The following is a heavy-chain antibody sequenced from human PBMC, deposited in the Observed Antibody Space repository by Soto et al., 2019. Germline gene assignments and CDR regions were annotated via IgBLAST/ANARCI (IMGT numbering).Heavy chain of an antibody. D-gene: IGHD3-22*01. V-gene: IGHV3-74*01. J-gene: IGHJ4*02. CDR3: ARGGSGAYYQDS. CDR2: INSDGSRV. CDR1: GFTFSSYW. Sequence: EVQLVESGGDFVQPGGSLRLSCAASGFTFSSYWMHWVRQVPGKGLVWVSRINSDGSRVNYAASVKGRFAISRDNAKNTLYLHVNSLTVEDTAVYSCARGGSGAYYQDSWGRGTLVPASS.